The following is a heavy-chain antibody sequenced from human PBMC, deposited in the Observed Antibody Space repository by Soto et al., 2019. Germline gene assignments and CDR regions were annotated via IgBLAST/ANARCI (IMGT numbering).Heavy chain of an antibody. J-gene: IGHJ6*02. V-gene: IGHV1-69*13. CDR3: ARDGSSGYDSGYYYYGMDV. CDR1: GGTFSNYI. CDR2: IIPIFGTA. D-gene: IGHD5-12*01. Sequence: SVKVSCKTSGGTFSNYIINWVRQAPGHGLEWMGGIIPIFGTANYAQKFQGRVTITADESTSTAYMELSSLRSEDTAVYYCARDGSSGYDSGYYYYGMDVWGQGTTVTVSS.